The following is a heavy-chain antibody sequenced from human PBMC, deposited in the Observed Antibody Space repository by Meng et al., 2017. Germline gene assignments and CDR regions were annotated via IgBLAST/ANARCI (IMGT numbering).Heavy chain of an antibody. D-gene: IGHD5-18*01. CDR1: GFSLSNARMG. V-gene: IGHV2-26*01. J-gene: IGHJ5*02. CDR3: ARIHGGIPNWFDP. Sequence: SGPTLVKPTETLTLTCTVSGFSLSNARMGVSWIRQPPGKTLEWLAHIFSNDEKFYSTSLKSRLTISKDTSKSQVVLTMTNMDPVDTATYYCARIHGGIPNWFDPWGQGTLVTVSS. CDR2: IFSNDEK.